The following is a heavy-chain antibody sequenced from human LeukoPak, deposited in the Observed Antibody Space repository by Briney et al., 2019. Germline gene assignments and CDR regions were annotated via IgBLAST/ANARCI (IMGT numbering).Heavy chain of an antibody. D-gene: IGHD4-23*01. CDR1: GFTFSSYA. J-gene: IGHJ4*02. CDR2: ISGSGGST. Sequence: GGSLRLSCAASGFTFSSYAMSWVRQAPGKGLEWVSAISGSGGSTYYADSVKGRFTISRDNSKNTLYLQMNSLRAEDTAVYYCARYGGDSGTSFAYWGQGTLVTVSS. CDR3: ARYGGDSGTSFAY. V-gene: IGHV3-23*01.